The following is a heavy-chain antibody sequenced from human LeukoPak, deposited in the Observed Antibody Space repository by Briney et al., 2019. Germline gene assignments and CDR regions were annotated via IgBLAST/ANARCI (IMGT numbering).Heavy chain of an antibody. Sequence: ASVKVSCKASGYTFTSYYMHWVRQAPGQGLEWMGIIIPSGGSTSYAQKLQGRVTMTRDTSTSTVYMELSSLRSEDTAVYYCARWWDDGSGYSYLYGMDVWGQGTTVTVSS. CDR3: ARWWDDGSGYSYLYGMDV. J-gene: IGHJ6*02. D-gene: IGHD3-22*01. V-gene: IGHV1-46*01. CDR2: IIPSGGST. CDR1: GYTFTSYY.